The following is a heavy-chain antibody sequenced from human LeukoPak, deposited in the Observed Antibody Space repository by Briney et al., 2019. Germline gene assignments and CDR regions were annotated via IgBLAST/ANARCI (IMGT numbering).Heavy chain of an antibody. CDR2: IIPIFGTA. J-gene: IGHJ5*02. V-gene: IGHV1-69*13. CDR3: ARDLNGYSGYDHNQPQPPFDP. CDR1: GGTFSSYA. D-gene: IGHD5-12*01. Sequence: GASVKVSCKASGGTFSSYAISWVRQAPGQGPEWMGGIIPIFGTANYAQKFQGRVTITADESTSTAYMELSSLRSEDTAVYYCARDLNGYSGYDHNQPQPPFDPWGQGTLVTVSS.